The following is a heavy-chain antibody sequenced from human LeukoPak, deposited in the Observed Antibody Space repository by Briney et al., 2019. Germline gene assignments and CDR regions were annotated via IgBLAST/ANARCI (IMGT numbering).Heavy chain of an antibody. D-gene: IGHD1-20*01. CDR1: GFTFSTYA. Sequence: PGGSLRLSCAASGFTFSTYAMTWVRQAPGKGLEWVSTISGSGDKTGYGESVKGRFTISRDNSKNTLYLQMNSLRDEDTASYYCAKDYNWPYFDYWGQGTLVTVSS. J-gene: IGHJ4*02. V-gene: IGHV3-23*01. CDR2: ISGSGDKT. CDR3: AKDYNWPYFDY.